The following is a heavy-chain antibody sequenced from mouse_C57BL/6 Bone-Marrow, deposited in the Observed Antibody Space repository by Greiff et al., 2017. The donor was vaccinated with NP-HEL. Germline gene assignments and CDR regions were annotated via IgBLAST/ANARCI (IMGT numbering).Heavy chain of an antibody. V-gene: IGHV1-50*01. CDR1: GYTFTSYW. CDR3: APLRVTARGNCFDY. CDR2: IDPSDSYT. D-gene: IGHD2-2*01. Sequence: VQLQQPGAELVKPGASVKLSCKASGYTFTSYWMQWVKQRPGQGLEWIGEIDPSDSYTNYNQKFKGKATLTVDTSSSTAYMQLRSLTSEDSAVYCCAPLRVTARGNCFDYGGQGTTLTVSS. J-gene: IGHJ2*01.